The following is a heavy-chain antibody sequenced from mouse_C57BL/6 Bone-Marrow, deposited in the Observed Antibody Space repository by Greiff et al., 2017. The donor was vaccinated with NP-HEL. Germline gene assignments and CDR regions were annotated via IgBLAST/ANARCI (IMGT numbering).Heavy chain of an antibody. Sequence: VQLQQSGAELVKPGASVKMSCKASGYTFTSYWITWVKQRPGQGLEWIGDIYPGSGSTNYNEKFKSKATLTVDTSSSTAYMQLSSLTSEYSAVYYCARKKGDGDYDAMDYWGQGTSVTVSS. CDR3: ARKKGDGDYDAMDY. J-gene: IGHJ4*01. V-gene: IGHV1-55*01. D-gene: IGHD2-13*01. CDR2: IYPGSGST. CDR1: GYTFTSYW.